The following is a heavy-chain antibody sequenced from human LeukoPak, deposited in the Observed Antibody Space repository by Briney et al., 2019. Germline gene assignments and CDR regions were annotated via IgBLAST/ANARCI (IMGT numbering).Heavy chain of an antibody. CDR2: INEDGSTT. Sequence: GGSLRLSCAASGFKFSDHYIDWVRQAPGKGLVWVSRINEDGSTTNDADSVKGRFTISRDNAKNTLYMQMNRLRAEDTAVYYCAREARNYYGIDVWGQGTMVTVSS. CDR1: GFKFSDHY. D-gene: IGHD5-12*01. V-gene: IGHV3-74*01. J-gene: IGHJ6*02. CDR3: AREARNYYGIDV.